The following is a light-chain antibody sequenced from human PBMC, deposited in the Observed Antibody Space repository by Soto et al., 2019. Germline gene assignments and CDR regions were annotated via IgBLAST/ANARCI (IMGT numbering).Light chain of an antibody. Sequence: QPVLTQSSSASASLGSSVKLTCTLSSGHSSYIIAWHQQQPGKAPRYLMKLEGSGSYNKGSGVPDRFSGSSSGADRYLTISNLQFEDEADYYCETWDSHTHTGFGGGTKITVL. CDR2: LEGSGSY. CDR1: SGHSSYI. CDR3: ETWDSHTHTG. V-gene: IGLV4-60*02. J-gene: IGLJ3*02.